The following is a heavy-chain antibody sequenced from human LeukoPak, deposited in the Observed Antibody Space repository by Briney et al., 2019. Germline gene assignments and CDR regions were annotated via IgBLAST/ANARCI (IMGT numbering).Heavy chain of an antibody. CDR3: ARLQKVAGTCRFDY. CDR1: GGSFSGYY. V-gene: IGHV4-34*01. CDR2: INHSGST. J-gene: IGHJ4*02. D-gene: IGHD6-19*01. Sequence: TSETLSLTCAVYGGSFSGYYWSWIRQPPGKGLEWIGEINHSGSTNYNPSLKSRVTISVDTSKNQFSLKLSSVTAADTAVYYCARLQKVAGTCRFDYWGQGTLVTVSS.